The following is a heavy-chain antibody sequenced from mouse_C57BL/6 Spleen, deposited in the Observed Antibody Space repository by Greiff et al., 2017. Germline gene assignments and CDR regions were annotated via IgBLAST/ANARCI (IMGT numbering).Heavy chain of an antibody. Sequence: VQLQQSGPELVKPGASVKMSCTASGYTFTDYNMHWVKQSHGKSLEWIGYINPNNGGTSYNQKFKGKATLTVNKSSSTAYMELRSLTSEDSAVYYCARDYYGSSYQYYFDYWGQGTTLTVSS. CDR1: GYTFTDYN. V-gene: IGHV1-22*01. D-gene: IGHD1-1*01. CDR3: ARDYYGSSYQYYFDY. CDR2: INPNNGGT. J-gene: IGHJ2*01.